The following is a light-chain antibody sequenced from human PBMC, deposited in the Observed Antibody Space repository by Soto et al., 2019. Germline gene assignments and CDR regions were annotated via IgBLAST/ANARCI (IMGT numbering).Light chain of an antibody. CDR1: RSNIGAGYD. V-gene: IGLV1-40*01. Sequence: QSVLTQPPSVSGAPGQRGTISCTGSRSNIGAGYDVHWYQQLPGTAPKLLVYTNNKRPSGVPDRFSGSKSGTSASLAIAGLQAEDEADYYCQSFDSSLSLFGGGTKLTVL. CDR2: TNN. J-gene: IGLJ2*01. CDR3: QSFDSSLSL.